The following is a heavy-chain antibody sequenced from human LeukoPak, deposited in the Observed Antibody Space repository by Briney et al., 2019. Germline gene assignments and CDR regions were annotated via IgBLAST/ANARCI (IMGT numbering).Heavy chain of an antibody. CDR2: IIPILGIA. CDR1: GGTFSSYT. V-gene: IGHV1-69*02. Sequence: SVKVSCKASGGTFSSYTISWVRQAPGQGREWMGRIIPILGIANYAQKFQGRVTITADKSTSTAYMELSSLRSEDTAVYYCAREWQQLVLTTYWYFDLSGRGTLVTVSS. CDR3: AREWQQLVLTTYWYFDL. D-gene: IGHD6-13*01. J-gene: IGHJ2*01.